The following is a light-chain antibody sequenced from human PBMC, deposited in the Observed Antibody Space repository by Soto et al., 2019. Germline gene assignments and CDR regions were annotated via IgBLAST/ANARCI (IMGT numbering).Light chain of an antibody. CDR2: DAS. J-gene: IGKJ2*01. V-gene: IGKV3-11*01. CDR1: QSISSY. Sequence: EIVLTQSPATLSLSPGERATLSCRASQSISSYLAWYQQKPGQAPRLRIYDASNRATGIPARFSGSGSGTDFTLTISSLEPEDFAVSYCQQRSNWPRMYTFGQGTKLELK. CDR3: QQRSNWPRMYT.